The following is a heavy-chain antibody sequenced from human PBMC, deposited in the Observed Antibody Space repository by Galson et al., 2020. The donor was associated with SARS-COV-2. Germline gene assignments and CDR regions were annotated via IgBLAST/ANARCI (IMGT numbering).Heavy chain of an antibody. CDR2: IYSGGST. CDR1: GFTVSSNY. CDR3: ARGGGYYYGMDV. V-gene: IGHV3-66*01. Sequence: GESLKISCAASGFTVSSNYMSWVRQAPGKGLEWVSVIYSGGSTYYADSVKGRFTISRDTSKNTLYLQMNSLRAEDTAVYYCARGGGYYYGMDVWGQGTTVTVSS. D-gene: IGHD3-16*01. J-gene: IGHJ6*02.